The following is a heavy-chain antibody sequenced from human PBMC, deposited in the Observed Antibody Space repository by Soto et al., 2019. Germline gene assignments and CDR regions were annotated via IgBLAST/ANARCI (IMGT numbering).Heavy chain of an antibody. CDR1: GGSVGGGSYY. J-gene: IGHJ3*02. CDR3: AREGGSSYAFDI. Sequence: PSETLSLTCTVSGGSVGGGSYYWSWIRQPPGKGLEWIGYIYYSGSTNYNPSLKSRVTISVDTSKNQFSLKLSSVTAADTAVYYCAREGGSSYAFDIWGQGTMVTVSS. V-gene: IGHV4-61*01. D-gene: IGHD1-26*01. CDR2: IYYSGST.